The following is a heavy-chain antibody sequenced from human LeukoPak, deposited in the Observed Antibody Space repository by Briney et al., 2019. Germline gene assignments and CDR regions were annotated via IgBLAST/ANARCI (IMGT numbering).Heavy chain of an antibody. V-gene: IGHV3-53*01. J-gene: IGHJ6*02. CDR2: LFSGGTT. Sequence: PGGSLRLSCAASGFSVSNNYMSWVRQAPGKGLEWVSVLFSGGTTYYADSVKGRFTISRDNSKNTLYLQMNSLRAEDTAVYYCARESGFGELFPYCMDVWGQGTTVTVSS. CDR3: ARESGFGELFPYCMDV. CDR1: GFSVSNNY. D-gene: IGHD3-10*01.